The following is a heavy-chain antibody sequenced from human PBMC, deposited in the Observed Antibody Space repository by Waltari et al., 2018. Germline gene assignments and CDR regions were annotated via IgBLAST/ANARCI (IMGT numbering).Heavy chain of an antibody. CDR3: ARNYDILTGYSWFDP. J-gene: IGHJ5*02. Sequence: QVQLQASGPGLVKPSETLSLTCTVSGGSISRYYWSWIRQPPGKGLDWIGYIYYSGSTNYNPSLKSRVTISVDTSKNQFSLKLSSVTAADTAVYYCARNYDILTGYSWFDPWGQGTLVTVSS. CDR1: GGSISRYY. CDR2: IYYSGST. D-gene: IGHD3-9*01. V-gene: IGHV4-59*01.